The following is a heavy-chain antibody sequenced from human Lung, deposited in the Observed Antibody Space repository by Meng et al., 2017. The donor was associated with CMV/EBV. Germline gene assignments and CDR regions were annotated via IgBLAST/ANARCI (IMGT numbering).Heavy chain of an antibody. V-gene: IGHV3-23*03. J-gene: IGHJ4*02. D-gene: IGHD2-8*01. CDR1: GFTLSNYA. Sequence: GGSLRLXXAASGFTLSNYAMSWVRQAPGKGLEWVSVIYSGDSSTHYADSVKGRFTISRDNSKNTLYLQMNSLRAEDTAVYYCAKDHMLSYFDYWGQATMVNVYS. CDR3: AKDHMLSYFDY. CDR2: IYSGDSST.